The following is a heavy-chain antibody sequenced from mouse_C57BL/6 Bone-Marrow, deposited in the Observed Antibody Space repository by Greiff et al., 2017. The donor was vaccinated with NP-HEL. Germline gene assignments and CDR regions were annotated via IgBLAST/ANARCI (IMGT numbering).Heavy chain of an antibody. J-gene: IGHJ3*01. CDR3: ARHGYYGFAY. D-gene: IGHD1-1*01. Sequence: DVHLVESGGDLVKPGGSLKLSCAASGFTFSSYGMSWVRQTPDKRLEWVATISSGGSYTYYPDSVKGRFTISRDNAKNTLYLQRSSLKSEDTAMYYCARHGYYGFAYWGQGTLVTVSA. CDR2: ISSGGSYT. V-gene: IGHV5-6*01. CDR1: GFTFSSYG.